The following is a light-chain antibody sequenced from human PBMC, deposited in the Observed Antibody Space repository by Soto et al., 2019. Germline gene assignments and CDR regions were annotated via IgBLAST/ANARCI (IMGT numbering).Light chain of an antibody. Sequence: DIQMTQSPSSLSTSVGDRVTITCRASHGITNYLNWYQQRPGKAPKLLIFAASNLQNGVPSRFSGSGSGTDFTLTIGSLQPEDFATYYCQQTYTIPWTFGQGTMVEIK. CDR1: HGITNY. V-gene: IGKV1-39*01. CDR2: AAS. J-gene: IGKJ1*01. CDR3: QQTYTIPWT.